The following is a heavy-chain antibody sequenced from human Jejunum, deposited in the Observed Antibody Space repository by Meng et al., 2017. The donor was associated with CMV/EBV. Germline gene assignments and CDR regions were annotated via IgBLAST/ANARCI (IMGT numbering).Heavy chain of an antibody. CDR1: DRVSSNSAA. Sequence: DRVSSNSAAWNGIRQSPSRGLEWLGRTYYRSKWDNDDAVSVKSRITINPDTSQNQFSLQLNSVTPDDTAVYYCARAPRYNCNFDYWGQGTLVTVSS. CDR3: ARAPRYNCNFDY. D-gene: IGHD1-20*01. V-gene: IGHV6-1*01. J-gene: IGHJ4*02. CDR2: TYYRSKWDN.